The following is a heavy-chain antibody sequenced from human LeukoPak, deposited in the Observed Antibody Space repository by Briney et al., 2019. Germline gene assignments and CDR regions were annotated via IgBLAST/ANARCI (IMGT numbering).Heavy chain of an antibody. CDR1: GGSVNNYY. CDR2: IYRGST. J-gene: IGHJ4*02. Sequence: SETLSLTCTVSGGSVNNYYWSWIRQPPGKGLDWIGYIYRGSTKYNPSLKSRVTISMDTSQNQISLKLISVTAADTAVYYCEGHAAISSAGTAPFDNWGQGTLVTVSS. V-gene: IGHV4-59*08. D-gene: IGHD6-13*01. CDR3: EGHAAISSAGTAPFDN.